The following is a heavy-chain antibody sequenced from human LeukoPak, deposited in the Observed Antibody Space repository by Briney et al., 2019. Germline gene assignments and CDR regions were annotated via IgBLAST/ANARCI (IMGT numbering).Heavy chain of an antibody. CDR3: ARDDYVWGSYPKE. D-gene: IGHD3-16*02. V-gene: IGHV3-66*01. CDR2: IYSGGST. J-gene: IGHJ4*02. CDR1: GFTVSSNY. Sequence: QPGGSLRLSCAASGFTVSSNYMSWVRQAPGKGLEWVSVIYSGGSTYYADPVKGRFTISRDNSKNTLYLQMNSLRAEDTAVYYCARDDYVWGSYPKEWGQGTLVTVSS.